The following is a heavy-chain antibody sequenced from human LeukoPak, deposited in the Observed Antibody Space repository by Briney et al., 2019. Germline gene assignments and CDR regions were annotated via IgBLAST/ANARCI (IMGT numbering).Heavy chain of an antibody. CDR2: IKQDGSEK. CDR3: ARDRKYSSGWSGDY. J-gene: IGHJ4*02. CDR1: GFTFSSYW. V-gene: IGHV3-7*01. D-gene: IGHD6-19*01. Sequence: GGSLRLSCAASGFTFSSYWMSWVRQAPGKGLEWVANIKQDGSEKYYVDSVKGRFTISRDNAKNSLYVQMNSLRAEDTAVYYCARDRKYSSGWSGDYWGQGTLVTVSS.